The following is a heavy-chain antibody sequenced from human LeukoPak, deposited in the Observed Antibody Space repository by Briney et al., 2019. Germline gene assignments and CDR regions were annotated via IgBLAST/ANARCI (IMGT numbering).Heavy chain of an antibody. Sequence: SETLSLTCAVYGGSFSGYYWSWIRRPPGKGLEWIGEINHSGSTNYNPSLKSRVTISVDTSKNQFSLKLSSVTAADTAVYYCARARYSPSRYYYYGMDVWGQGTTVTVSS. CDR2: INHSGST. CDR1: GGSFSGYY. V-gene: IGHV4-34*01. CDR3: ARARYSPSRYYYYGMDV. D-gene: IGHD5-12*01. J-gene: IGHJ6*02.